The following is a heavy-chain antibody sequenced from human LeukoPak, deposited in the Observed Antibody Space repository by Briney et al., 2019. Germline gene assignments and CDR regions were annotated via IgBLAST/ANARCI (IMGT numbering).Heavy chain of an antibody. CDR1: GFTFSSYW. D-gene: IGHD6-19*01. CDR3: ARDRYAYSSGWYEEDY. V-gene: IGHV3-7*01. Sequence: GGSLRLSCAASGFTFSSYWMSWVRQAPGKGLEWVANIKQDGSEKYYVDSVKGRFTISRDNAKNSLYLQMNSLRAEDTAVYYCARDRYAYSSGWYEEDYWGQGTLVTVSS. J-gene: IGHJ4*02. CDR2: IKQDGSEK.